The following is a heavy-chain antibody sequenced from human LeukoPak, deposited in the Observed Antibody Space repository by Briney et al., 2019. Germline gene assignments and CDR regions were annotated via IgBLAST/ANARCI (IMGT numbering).Heavy chain of an antibody. CDR2: ISHDGTNT. Sequence: PGTSLRLSCVDSGFRFRNFGMHWVRQAPGKGLEWVAVISHDGTNTYHADSVRGRFTISRDNSKNTLYLQMNSLRPKDTAVYYCAKDPGAVVVQAYYLDHWGQGTLVTVSS. CDR3: AKDPGAVVVQAYYLDH. D-gene: IGHD2-21*01. CDR1: GFRFRNFG. V-gene: IGHV3-30*18. J-gene: IGHJ4*02.